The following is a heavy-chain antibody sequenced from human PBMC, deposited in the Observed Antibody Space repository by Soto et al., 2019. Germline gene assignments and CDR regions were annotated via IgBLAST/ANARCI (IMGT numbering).Heavy chain of an antibody. J-gene: IGHJ3*02. V-gene: IGHV3-23*01. CDR3: AKEIGEYSYGYNAFDI. CDR1: GFSFSTYA. D-gene: IGHD5-18*01. Sequence: EVQLLESGGGLVQPGGSLRLSCAASGFSFSTYAMSWVRQAPGKGLEWVSAISDRGINTYFADSVKGRFTISRDNSKNTLHLQMNSLRAEDTAVYYWAKEIGEYSYGYNAFDIWGQGTMVTVSS. CDR2: ISDRGINT.